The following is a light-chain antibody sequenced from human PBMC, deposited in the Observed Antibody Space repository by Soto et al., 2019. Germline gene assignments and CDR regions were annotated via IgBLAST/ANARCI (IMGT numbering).Light chain of an antibody. V-gene: IGLV9-49*01. CDR3: GADHGSGSNFVVV. CDR1: SGYSNYK. J-gene: IGLJ2*01. CDR2: VGTGGIVG. Sequence: QSVLTQPPSASASLGASVTLTCTLSSGYSNYKVDWYQQRPGKGPRFVMRVGTGGIVGSKGDGIPDHFSVLGSGLNRYLTIKNIQEGDESDYHCGADHGSGSNFVVVFGGGTKLTVL.